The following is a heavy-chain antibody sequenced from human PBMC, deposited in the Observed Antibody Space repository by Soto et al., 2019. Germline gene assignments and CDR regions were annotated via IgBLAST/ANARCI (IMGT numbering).Heavy chain of an antibody. CDR3: ARESGGATATLDYYYFYMDV. J-gene: IGHJ6*03. V-gene: IGHV1-2*02. CDR2: MNPNSGDT. D-gene: IGHD5-12*01. CDR1: GYRFSHYY. Sequence: QVQLVQSGAEVKKPGASVTVSCKASGYRFSHYYLHWVRQAPGQGPEGMGWMNPNSGDTKYAQKFKGRVTMTRDTSVRTAFMELNWLKSDDTAVYYCARESGGATATLDYYYFYMDVWGIGTTVTVSS.